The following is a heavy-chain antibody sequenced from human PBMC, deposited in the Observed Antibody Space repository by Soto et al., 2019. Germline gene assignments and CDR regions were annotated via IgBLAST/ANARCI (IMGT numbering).Heavy chain of an antibody. CDR2: ISYDGSNK. Sequence: QVQLVESGGGVVQPGRSLRLSCAASGFTFSSYAMHWVRQAPGKGLEWVAVISYDGSNKYYADSVEGRFTISRDNSKNTLYLQMNSLRAEDTAVYYCARVGLTGDRDYWGQGTLVTVSS. V-gene: IGHV3-30-3*01. J-gene: IGHJ4*02. CDR3: ARVGLTGDRDY. D-gene: IGHD7-27*01. CDR1: GFTFSSYA.